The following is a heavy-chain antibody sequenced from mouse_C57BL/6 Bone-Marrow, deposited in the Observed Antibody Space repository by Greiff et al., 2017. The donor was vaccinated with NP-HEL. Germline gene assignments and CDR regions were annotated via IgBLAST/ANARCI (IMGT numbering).Heavy chain of an antibody. CDR2: IDPSDSYT. J-gene: IGHJ3*01. D-gene: IGHD2-12*01. CDR1: GYTFTSYW. Sequence: VQLKQPGAELVMPGASVKLSCKASGYTFTSYWMHWVKQRPGQGLEWIGEIDPSDSYTNYNQKFKGKSTLTVDKSSSTAYMQLSSLTSEDSAVYYCARSYYSSWFAYWGQGTLVTVSA. CDR3: ARSYYSSWFAY. V-gene: IGHV1-69*01.